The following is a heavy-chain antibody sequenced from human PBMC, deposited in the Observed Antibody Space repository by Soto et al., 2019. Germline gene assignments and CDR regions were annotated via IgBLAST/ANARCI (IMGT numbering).Heavy chain of an antibody. Sequence: ASVKVSCKASGYTFTSYGISWVRQAPGQGLEWMGWISAYSGNTGYAQKFQGRVTMTTNTSMSTAYMELSSLRSEDTAVYYCARADHYYGSGSYYGDYYYYYMDVWGKGTTVTVSS. CDR3: ARADHYYGSGSYYGDYYYYYMDV. V-gene: IGHV1-18*01. J-gene: IGHJ6*03. CDR1: GYTFTSYG. CDR2: ISAYSGNT. D-gene: IGHD3-10*01.